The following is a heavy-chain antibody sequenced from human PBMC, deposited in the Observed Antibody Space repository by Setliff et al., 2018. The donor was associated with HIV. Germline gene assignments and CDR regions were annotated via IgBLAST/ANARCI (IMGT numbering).Heavy chain of an antibody. Sequence: SETLSLTCAVYGGSFRSHYWSWIREPPGKGLEWIVDYRGNTYYSPSFHSRVTVLVDTSKNHFSLILTSVTAADTAVYYCARSKTFYDFWGGYYTHGAFKIWGLGTMVTVSS. CDR2: DYRGNT. D-gene: IGHD3-3*01. CDR3: ARSKTFYDFWGGYYTHGAFKI. CDR1: GGSFRSHY. V-gene: IGHV4-34*01. J-gene: IGHJ3*02.